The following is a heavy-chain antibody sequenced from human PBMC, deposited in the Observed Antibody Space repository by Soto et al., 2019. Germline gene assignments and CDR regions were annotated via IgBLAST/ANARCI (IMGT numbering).Heavy chain of an antibody. CDR1: GFTFSGSA. CDR3: VRHENMDNARFDP. CDR2: IRSAAISYAT. J-gene: IGHJ5*02. Sequence: EVQLVESGGGLVQPGGSLKLSCAASGFTFSGSAMQWVRQAPGRGLEWIGRIRSAAISYATTYAASVKGRFTISRDDSKNTAYLQMNSLKTEDTAVYYCVRHENMDNARFDPWGQGTLVIVSS. V-gene: IGHV3-73*01.